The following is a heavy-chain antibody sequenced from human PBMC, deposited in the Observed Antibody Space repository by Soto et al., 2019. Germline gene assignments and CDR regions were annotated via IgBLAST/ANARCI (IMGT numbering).Heavy chain of an antibody. V-gene: IGHV1-18*01. D-gene: IGHD5-12*01. Sequence: QVQLVQSGADVKKPGASVKVPCRTSGYTFTNYGISWVRQARGQGLEWMGWISGYNGNTAYAQKFQGRATMTADTSTSTAYMELRSLRSDDTAVYYCARDGDSGHDDFDYWGQGTLVTVSS. CDR3: ARDGDSGHDDFDY. CDR2: ISGYNGNT. CDR1: GYTFTNYG. J-gene: IGHJ4*02.